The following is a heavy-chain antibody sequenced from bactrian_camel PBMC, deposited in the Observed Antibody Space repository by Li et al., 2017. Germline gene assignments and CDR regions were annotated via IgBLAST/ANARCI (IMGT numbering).Heavy chain of an antibody. V-gene: IGHV3S53*01. CDR3: AADERSGDSWSVWWMYNY. J-gene: IGHJ4*01. D-gene: IGHD2*01. Sequence: VQLVESGGGSVQAGGSLRLSCAVSGDTYYTTYCMGWYRQTPGKEREAVAAIDDVGSTSYANFAKGRFTISRDNAKSTMYLQMNSLKPEDTAIYYCAADERSGDSWSVWWMYNYFGQGTQVTVS. CDR2: IDDVGST. CDR1: GDTYYTTY.